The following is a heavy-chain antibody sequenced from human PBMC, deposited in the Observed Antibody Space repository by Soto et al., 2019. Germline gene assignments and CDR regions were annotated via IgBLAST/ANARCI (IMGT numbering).Heavy chain of an antibody. J-gene: IGHJ6*02. V-gene: IGHV3-7*01. CDR1: GFTFSSYW. Sequence: LRLSCAASGFTFSSYWMSWVRQAPGKGLEWVANIKQDGSEKYYVDSVKGRFTISRDNAKNSLYLQMNSLRAEDTAVYYCTREYDFWSGYYPPGYYYGMDVWGQGTTVTVSS. CDR2: IKQDGSEK. D-gene: IGHD3-3*01. CDR3: TREYDFWSGYYPPGYYYGMDV.